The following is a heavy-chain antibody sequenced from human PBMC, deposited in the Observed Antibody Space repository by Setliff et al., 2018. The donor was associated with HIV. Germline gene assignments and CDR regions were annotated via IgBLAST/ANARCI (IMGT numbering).Heavy chain of an antibody. Sequence: GGSLRLSCAASGFTFSSYSMNWVRQAPGKGLEWVAVISYDGSKKYYAHSVKGRFTISRDNAKNTLYLQMNSLRAEDTAVYYCAKERSSSWLHDAFDIWGQGTMVTVSS. CDR1: GFTFSSYS. J-gene: IGHJ3*02. V-gene: IGHV3-30*18. D-gene: IGHD6-13*01. CDR2: ISYDGSKK. CDR3: AKERSSSWLHDAFDI.